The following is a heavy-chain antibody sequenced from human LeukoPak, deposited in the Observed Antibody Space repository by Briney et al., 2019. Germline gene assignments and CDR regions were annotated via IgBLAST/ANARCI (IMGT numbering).Heavy chain of an antibody. CDR1: GYTFTSYY. J-gene: IGHJ5*02. CDR2: INPSDGNT. CDR3: ANSPDSGGLGP. V-gene: IGHV1-46*01. Sequence: ASVKVSCKASGYTFTSYYMHWVRQAPGQGLEWMGIINPSDGNTTYAQKFQGRVTMTRDTSTSTVYMEMSSLRSEDTAMYYCANSPDSGGLGPWGQGTLVTVSS. D-gene: IGHD3-10*01.